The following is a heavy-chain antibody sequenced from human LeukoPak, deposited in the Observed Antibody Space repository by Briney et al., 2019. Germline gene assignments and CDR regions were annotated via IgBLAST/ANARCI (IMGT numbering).Heavy chain of an antibody. V-gene: IGHV3-30*04. CDR3: ARAGAYTYGDLTFDI. J-gene: IGHJ3*02. CDR2: ISYDATNK. Sequence: GRSLRLSCAASGFIFSSYAMHWVRQAPGKGLEWVAVISYDATNKYYVDSVKGRFTISRDNSKNTLYVQMNGLRAEDTAVYYCARAGAYTYGDLTFDIWGQGTMVTVSS. CDR1: GFIFSSYA. D-gene: IGHD5-18*01.